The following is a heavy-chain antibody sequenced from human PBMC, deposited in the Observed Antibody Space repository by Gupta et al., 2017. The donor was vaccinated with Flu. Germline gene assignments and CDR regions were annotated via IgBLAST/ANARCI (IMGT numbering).Heavy chain of an antibody. Sequence: EVQLVESGGGLVQPGGSLRLSCAASGFTISGYDMSWVRQAPGRGLEWVSFISSRGVTYYGDPVRGRFTISRDNAKNSLYLQMSGLRDEDTAVYYCARGHWANWGQGTLVTVSS. CDR1: GFTISGYD. J-gene: IGHJ4*02. D-gene: IGHD3-16*01. V-gene: IGHV3-48*03. CDR2: ISSRGVT. CDR3: ARGHWAN.